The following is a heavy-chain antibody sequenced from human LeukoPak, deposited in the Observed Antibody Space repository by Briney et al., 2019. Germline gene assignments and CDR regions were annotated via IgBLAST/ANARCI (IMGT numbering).Heavy chain of an antibody. Sequence: GGSLRLSCAASGFTFSGYAMSWVRQAPGEGLEWVSAISGSGGSTYYADSVKGRFTISRDNSKNTLYLQMNSLRAEDTAVYYCAKDGGYSYGYGMDVWGQGTTVTVSS. J-gene: IGHJ6*02. D-gene: IGHD5-18*01. CDR2: ISGSGGST. CDR1: GFTFSGYA. CDR3: AKDGGYSYGYGMDV. V-gene: IGHV3-23*01.